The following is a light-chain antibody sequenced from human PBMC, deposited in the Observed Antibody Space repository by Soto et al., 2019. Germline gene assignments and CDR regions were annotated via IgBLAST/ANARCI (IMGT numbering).Light chain of an antibody. CDR2: DVS. J-gene: IGKJ1*01. CDR1: QSVRRNC. CDR3: QQYGNSPQT. V-gene: IGKV3-20*01. Sequence: EIVLTQSPGTLSLSPGERATLSCRASQSVRRNCLAWYQQKPGQAPRLLIYDVSSRASGSPDRFSGSGSGTDFTLTIGRLEPKDFAVYYCQQYGNSPQTFGQGTKVEIK.